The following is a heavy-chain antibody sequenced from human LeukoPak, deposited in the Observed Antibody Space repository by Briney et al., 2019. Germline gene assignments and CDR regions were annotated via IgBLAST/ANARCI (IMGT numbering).Heavy chain of an antibody. CDR1: VFIFSSYW. CDR3: ARESTGSGYSYGLH. D-gene: IGHD5-18*01. V-gene: IGHV3-7*04. CDR2: IKQDGSER. J-gene: IGHJ4*02. Sequence: GGSLRLSCAASVFIFSSYWMNWVRQAPGKGLEWVANIKQDGSERYYVDSVKGRFTISRDNAKNSLYLQMNSLRAEDTAVYYCARESTGSGYSYGLHWGQGTLVTVSS.